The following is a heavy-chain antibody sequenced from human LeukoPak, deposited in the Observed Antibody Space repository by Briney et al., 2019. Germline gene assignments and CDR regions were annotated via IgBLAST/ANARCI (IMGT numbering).Heavy chain of an antibody. CDR1: GFTVSSNY. J-gene: IGHJ3*02. CDR3: ATSGYDFAFDI. D-gene: IGHD5-12*01. Sequence: AGGSLRLSCAASGFTVSSNYMSWVRQAPGKGLEWVSVIYSGGSTYYADSVKGRFTISRDNSKNTLYLQMNSLRAEDTAVYYCATSGYDFAFDIWGQGTMVTVSS. CDR2: IYSGGST. V-gene: IGHV3-66*01.